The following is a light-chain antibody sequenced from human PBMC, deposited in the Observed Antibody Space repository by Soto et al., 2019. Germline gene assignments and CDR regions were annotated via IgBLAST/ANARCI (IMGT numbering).Light chain of an antibody. V-gene: IGLV1-40*01. CDR3: QSYDSSLRIYV. CDR1: SSNIGAAYD. Sequence: QSVLTQPPSMSGAPGQRVTISCTGSSSNIGAAYDVHWFKHLPGTAPKLLIYGNNNRPSGVPDRFSGSKSGTSASLAITGLRAGDEAIYYCQSYDSSLRIYVFGTGTKVTAL. CDR2: GNN. J-gene: IGLJ1*01.